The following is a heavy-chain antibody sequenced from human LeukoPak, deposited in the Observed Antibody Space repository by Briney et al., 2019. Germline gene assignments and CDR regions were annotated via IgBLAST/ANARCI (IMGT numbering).Heavy chain of an antibody. Sequence: SETLSLTCTVSGASISSGTYYWGWIRQPPGRGLEWIGSIYSTGTPYYDPSLKSRVAISADTSKNQFSLKLSSVTAADTAVYYCARRTLNGDYFDYWGQGTLVTVSS. D-gene: IGHD2-2*01. J-gene: IGHJ4*02. V-gene: IGHV4-39*01. CDR1: GASISSGTYY. CDR3: ARRTLNGDYFDY. CDR2: IYSTGTP.